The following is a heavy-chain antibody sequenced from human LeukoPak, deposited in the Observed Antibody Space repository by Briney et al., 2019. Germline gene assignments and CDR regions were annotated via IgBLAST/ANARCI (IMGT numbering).Heavy chain of an antibody. D-gene: IGHD3-10*01. CDR2: IYYSGST. J-gene: IGHJ4*02. Sequence: SETLSLTCTVSGGSISSYYWSWIRQPPGKGLEWIGYIYYSGSTNYNPSLKSRVTISVDTSKNQFSLKLRSVTAADTAVYYCATVAVIRGVTYFDYWGQGTLVTVSA. CDR1: GGSISSYY. V-gene: IGHV4-59*01. CDR3: ATVAVIRGVTYFDY.